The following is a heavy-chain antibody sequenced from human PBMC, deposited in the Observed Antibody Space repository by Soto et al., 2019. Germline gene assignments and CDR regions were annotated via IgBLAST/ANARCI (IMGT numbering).Heavy chain of an antibody. D-gene: IGHD2-15*01. CDR3: ATVYCSGGSCYSNFAY. CDR2: IIPIFGTA. V-gene: IGHV1-69*01. Sequence: QVQPVQSGAEVKKPGSSVKVSCKASGGTFSSYAISWVRQAPGHGLEWMGGIIPIFGTANYAQKFQGRGTISDDESTSTAYMELSSLRSEDTAVYYCATVYCSGGSCYSNFAYWGQGTLVTVSS. J-gene: IGHJ4*02. CDR1: GGTFSSYA.